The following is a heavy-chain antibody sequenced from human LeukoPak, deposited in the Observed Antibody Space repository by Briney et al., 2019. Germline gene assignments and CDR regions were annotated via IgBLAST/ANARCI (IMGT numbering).Heavy chain of an antibody. CDR1: GGTFSSYA. CDR2: IIPIFGTA. D-gene: IGHD1-26*01. J-gene: IGHJ4*02. Sequence: ASVKVSCKASGGTFSSYAISWVRQAPGQGLEWMGGIIPIFGTAIYAQKFQGRVTMTEDTSTDTAYVELSSLRSEDTAVYYCATISTNSGSYYFDYWGQGTLVTVSS. V-gene: IGHV1-69*06. CDR3: ATISTNSGSYYFDY.